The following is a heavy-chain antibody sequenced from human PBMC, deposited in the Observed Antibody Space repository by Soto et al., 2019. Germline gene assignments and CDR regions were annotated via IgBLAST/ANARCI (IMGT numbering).Heavy chain of an antibody. J-gene: IGHJ1*01. Sequence: GASVKVSCKASGYTFTSYGISWVRQAPGQGLEWMGWISAYNGNTNYAQKLQGRVTMTTDTSTSTAYMELRSLRSDDTAVYYCASDVLRYFDWSQNGFQHWGQGTLVTVSS. CDR2: ISAYNGNT. CDR3: ASDVLRYFDWSQNGFQH. V-gene: IGHV1-18*01. D-gene: IGHD3-9*01. CDR1: GYTFTSYG.